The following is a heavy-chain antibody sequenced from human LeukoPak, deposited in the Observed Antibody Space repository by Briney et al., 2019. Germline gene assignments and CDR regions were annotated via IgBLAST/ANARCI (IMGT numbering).Heavy chain of an antibody. D-gene: IGHD3-22*01. CDR2: ISGSGGST. Sequence: PGGSLGLSCAASGFTFSSYAMSWVRQAPGKGLEWVSAISGSGGSTYYADSVKGRFTISRDNSKNTLYLQMNSLRAEDTAVYYCAKDQRAMIVVVMFDYWGQGTLVTVSS. J-gene: IGHJ4*02. V-gene: IGHV3-23*01. CDR3: AKDQRAMIVVVMFDY. CDR1: GFTFSSYA.